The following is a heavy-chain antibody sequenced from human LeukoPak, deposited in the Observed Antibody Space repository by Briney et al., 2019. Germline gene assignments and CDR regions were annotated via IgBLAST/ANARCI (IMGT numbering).Heavy chain of an antibody. CDR2: INHSGST. CDR1: GGSFSGYY. J-gene: IGHJ3*02. D-gene: IGHD2-2*02. Sequence: PSETLSLTCAVYGGSFSGYYWSWIRQPPGKGLERIGEINHSGSTNYNPSLKSRVTISVDTSKNQFSLKLSSVTAADTAVYYCARVEDIVVVPAAIYRSAFDIWGQGTMVTVSS. CDR3: ARVEDIVVVPAAIYRSAFDI. V-gene: IGHV4-34*01.